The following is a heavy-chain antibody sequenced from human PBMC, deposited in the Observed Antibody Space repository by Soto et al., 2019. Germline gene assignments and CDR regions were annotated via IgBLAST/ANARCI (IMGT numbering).Heavy chain of an antibody. CDR3: AILVRQHLPPLGL. V-gene: IGHV3-11*06. D-gene: IGHD6-13*01. J-gene: IGHJ5*02. Sequence: QVHLVESGGGLVKPGGSLRLSCAASGFNFSDSYMTWIRQVPGKGLEWVSFITSSSVQTRYADSVKGRFTISRDNAKNSLYLQMNSLRPEDTAVYYCAILVRQHLPPLGLWGQGTLVIVSS. CDR2: ITSSSVQT. CDR1: GFNFSDSY.